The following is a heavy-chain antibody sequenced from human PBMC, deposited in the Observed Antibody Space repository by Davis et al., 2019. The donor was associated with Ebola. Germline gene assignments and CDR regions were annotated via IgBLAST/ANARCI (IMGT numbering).Heavy chain of an antibody. Sequence: SVKVSCKASGGTFSSYTISWVRQAPGQGLEWMGRIIPILGIANYAQKFQGRVTITADKSTSTAYMELSSLRSEDTAVYYCARDVGYSGYEPGGYFDYWGQGTLVTVSS. D-gene: IGHD5-12*01. V-gene: IGHV1-69*04. J-gene: IGHJ4*02. CDR3: ARDVGYSGYEPGGYFDY. CDR2: IIPILGIA. CDR1: GGTFSSYT.